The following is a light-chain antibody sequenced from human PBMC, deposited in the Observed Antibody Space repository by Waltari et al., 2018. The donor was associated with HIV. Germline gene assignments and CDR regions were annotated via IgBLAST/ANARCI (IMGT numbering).Light chain of an antibody. CDR3: GTRDNDLGPVV. J-gene: IGLJ2*01. V-gene: IGLV1-51*02. CDR2: EST. CDR1: NSNIGSND. Sequence: SVLTQPPSKSAAPGQTVPISCTGHNSNIGSNDVSWYRQMPGASPRLIIYESTKRPSLFSDRFSASKSDTTATLDIAGRQPGDEAMYYCGTRDNDLGPVVLGGGTWVTVL.